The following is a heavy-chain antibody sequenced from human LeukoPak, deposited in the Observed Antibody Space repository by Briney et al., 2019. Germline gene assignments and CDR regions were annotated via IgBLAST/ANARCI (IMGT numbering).Heavy chain of an antibody. CDR2: ISYDGSNK. CDR1: GFTFSSYA. D-gene: IGHD3-22*01. Sequence: GRSLRLSCAASGFTFSSYAMNWVRQAPGKGLEWVAVISYDGSNKYFADSVKGRFTISRDNSKNTLYLQMDSLKAEDSALYYCARVPRYYYDSSGYDFYFD. CDR3: ARVPRYYYDSSGYDFYFD. J-gene: IGHJ4*01. V-gene: IGHV3-30-3*01.